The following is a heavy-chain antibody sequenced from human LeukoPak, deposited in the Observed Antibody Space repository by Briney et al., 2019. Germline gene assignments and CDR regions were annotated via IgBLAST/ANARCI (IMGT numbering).Heavy chain of an antibody. CDR2: ISTDGNDK. CDR1: GFTFSGYA. Sequence: GGSLRLSCAASGFTFSGYAMHWVRQAPGKGLEWLTVISTDGNDKHYADSVKGRFAVARDNSKNTLLLQMNNVRTEDTAVYYCAKDKSVSADYYFDYWGQGTLVTVSS. D-gene: IGHD3-10*01. CDR3: AKDKSVSADYYFDY. J-gene: IGHJ4*02. V-gene: IGHV3-30*09.